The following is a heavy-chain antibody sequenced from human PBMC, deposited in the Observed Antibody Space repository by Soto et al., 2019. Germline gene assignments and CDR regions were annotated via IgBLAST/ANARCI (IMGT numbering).Heavy chain of an antibody. D-gene: IGHD2-2*01. V-gene: IGHV1-69*12. Sequence: QVQLVQSGAEVKKPGSSVKVSCKASGGTFSSYAINWVRQAPGQGLEWMGGITPIFGTANYAQKFQGRVTITADESTSTAYMELSSLRSEDTAVYYCARVAYCISTSCQQGWGAFNIWGQGTMVTVSS. J-gene: IGHJ3*02. CDR3: ARVAYCISTSCQQGWGAFNI. CDR1: GGTFSSYA. CDR2: ITPIFGTA.